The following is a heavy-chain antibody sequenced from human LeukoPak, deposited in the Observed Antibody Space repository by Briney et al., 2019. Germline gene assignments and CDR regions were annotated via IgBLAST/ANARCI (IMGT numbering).Heavy chain of an antibody. CDR2: ISGSGGST. CDR3: AKGYAWGSYRYPNFDY. D-gene: IGHD3-16*02. J-gene: IGHJ4*02. V-gene: IGHV3-23*01. CDR1: GFTFSSYA. Sequence: PGGSLRLSCAASGFTFSSYAMSWVRQAPGKGLEWVSAISGSGGSTYYADSVKGRFTISRDNSKNTLYLQMNSLRAEDTAVYYCAKGYAWGSYRYPNFDYWGQGTLVTVSS.